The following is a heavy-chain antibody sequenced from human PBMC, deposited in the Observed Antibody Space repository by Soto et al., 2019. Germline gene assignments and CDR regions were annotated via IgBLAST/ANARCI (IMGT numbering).Heavy chain of an antibody. CDR3: ARIASAGRGWDV. J-gene: IGHJ6*02. D-gene: IGHD6-13*01. V-gene: IGHV3-7*01. Sequence: EVQLVESGGGLVQPGGSLRLSCAASGFTFSSYWMSWVRQAPVKGLEWVGNIKQDGSEKNYVDFVKGRFTISRDNAKNTPYLQMNSLRAEETGVYYCARIASAGRGWDVWGQGTTVVVSS. CDR2: IKQDGSEK. CDR1: GFTFSSYW.